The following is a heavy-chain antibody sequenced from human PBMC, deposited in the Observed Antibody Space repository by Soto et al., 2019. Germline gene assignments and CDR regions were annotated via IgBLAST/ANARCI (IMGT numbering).Heavy chain of an antibody. CDR1: DDSISSGDHY. Sequence: SVIMSLTCPVSDDSISSGDHYWSWLRQPPGKGLEWIGYIYHSGSTSDNPSLRSRLAISVDTSKNQFSLRLNSVTAADTAVYYCARRAHCGANCYAVYVDSWGQGALV. CDR3: ARRAHCGANCYAVYVDS. CDR2: IYHSGST. V-gene: IGHV4-30-4*01. D-gene: IGHD2-21*02. J-gene: IGHJ4*02.